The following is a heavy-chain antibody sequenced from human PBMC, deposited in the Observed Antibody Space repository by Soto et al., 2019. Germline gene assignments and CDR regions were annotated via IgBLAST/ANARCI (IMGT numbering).Heavy chain of an antibody. CDR2: ISPTSDHI. V-gene: IGHV3-23*01. CDR3: TKGGGGDHGS. J-gene: IGHJ5*02. CDR1: GFIFSASA. D-gene: IGHD2-21*02. Sequence: EVQLLQSEGGLVQPGGSLRLSCEASGFIFSASAMSWVRQAPGKGLEWVSAISPTSDHIYYANSVTGRFTISRDNSKNTLYFHPTGRGVDDTAVYFCTKGGGGDHGSWGQGTLVAVSS.